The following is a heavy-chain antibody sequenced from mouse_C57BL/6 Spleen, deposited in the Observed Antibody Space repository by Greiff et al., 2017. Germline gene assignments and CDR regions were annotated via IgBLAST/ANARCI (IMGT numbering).Heavy chain of an antibody. CDR2: FYPGSGSI. CDR3: ARHEEVLYYYGSSYGFAY. CDR1: GYTFTEYT. D-gene: IGHD1-1*01. V-gene: IGHV1-62-2*01. J-gene: IGHJ3*01. Sequence: VKLQQSGAELVKPGASVKLSCKASGYTFTEYTIHWVKQRSGQGLEWIGWFYPGSGSIKYNEKFKDKATLTADKSSRPVYMDISRLTSEYSAVYFCARHEEVLYYYGSSYGFAYWGQGTLVTVSA.